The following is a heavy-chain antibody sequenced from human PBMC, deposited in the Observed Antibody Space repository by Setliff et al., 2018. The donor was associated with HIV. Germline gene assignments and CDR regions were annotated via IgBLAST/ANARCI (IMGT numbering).Heavy chain of an antibody. CDR2: INPKSGDT. Sequence: ASVKVSCKASGYTFTYLFIHWVRLAPGRGLEWMGVINPKSGDTNYAQKFQGRVTMTRDTSISTAYMELDRLGSDDTAVYYCVRDPRFSGYAQAFDFWGQGSLGTVPQ. V-gene: IGHV1-2*02. CDR1: GYTFTYLF. CDR3: VRDPRFSGYAQAFDF. D-gene: IGHD5-12*01. J-gene: IGHJ4*02.